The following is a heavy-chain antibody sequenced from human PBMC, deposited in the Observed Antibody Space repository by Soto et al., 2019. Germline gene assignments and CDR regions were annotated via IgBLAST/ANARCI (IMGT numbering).Heavy chain of an antibody. Sequence: EVQLVESGGGLVQPGGSLRLSCAASGFAFSSYWMQWVRQPPGKGPVWVSRISSDGRNTTYADPVKGRFTISRDNAKNTLHLQMTSLTDDDTAVYYCIKAPTVTGVGGYRWGQGTLVTVSS. V-gene: IGHV3-74*03. D-gene: IGHD6-19*01. CDR2: ISSDGRNT. CDR3: IKAPTVTGVGGYR. CDR1: GFAFSSYW. J-gene: IGHJ5*02.